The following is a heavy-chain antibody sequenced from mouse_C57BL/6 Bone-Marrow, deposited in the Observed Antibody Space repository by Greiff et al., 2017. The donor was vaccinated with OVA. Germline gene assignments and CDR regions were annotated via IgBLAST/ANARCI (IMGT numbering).Heavy chain of an antibody. CDR2: IYPGSGST. Sequence: QVQLQQPGAELVKPGASVKMSCKASGYTFTSYWITWVKQRPGQGLEWIGDIYPGSGSTNYNEKFKSKATLTVDTSSSTAYMQLCSLTSEDSAVYYCACRWYHYAMDYWGQGTSVTVSS. D-gene: IGHD1-1*02. CDR1: GYTFTSYW. J-gene: IGHJ4*01. V-gene: IGHV1-55*01. CDR3: ACRWYHYAMDY.